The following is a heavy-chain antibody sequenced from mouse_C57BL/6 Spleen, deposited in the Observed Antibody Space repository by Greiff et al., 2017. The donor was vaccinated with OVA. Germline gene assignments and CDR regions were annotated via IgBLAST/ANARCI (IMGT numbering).Heavy chain of an antibody. CDR2: INPNSGGT. CDR1: GYTFTDYN. D-gene: IGHD2-10*02. V-gene: IGHV1-18*01. CDR3: ARDGFTSMYTTWYFDV. Sequence: VQLQQSGPELAQPGASVKISCKASGYTFTDYNMDWVKQSPGKSLEWIGDINPNSGGTIYNQKFKGKATLTVDKSSSTAYMELRSLTSEDSACDYCARDGFTSMYTTWYFDVWGTGTTVTVSS. J-gene: IGHJ1*03.